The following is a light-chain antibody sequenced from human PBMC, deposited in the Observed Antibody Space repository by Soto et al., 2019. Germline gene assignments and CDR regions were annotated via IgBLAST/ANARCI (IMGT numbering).Light chain of an antibody. CDR3: AAWEDSLKGWV. J-gene: IGLJ3*02. V-gene: IGLV1-44*01. Sequence: QSVLTQPPSASGTPGQRVTISCSGSSSNIGSETVNWYQQVPGTAPKLLIYANNQRPSGVPDRFSVSKSGTPASLALGRLQSEDEADYYCAAWEDSLKGWVFGGGTKLTVL. CDR2: ANN. CDR1: SSNIGSET.